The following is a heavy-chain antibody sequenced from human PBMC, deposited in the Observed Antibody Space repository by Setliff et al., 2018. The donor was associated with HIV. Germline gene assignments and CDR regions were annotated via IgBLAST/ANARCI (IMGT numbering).Heavy chain of an antibody. J-gene: IGHJ6*03. V-gene: IGHV7-4-1*02. D-gene: IGHD4-4*01. Sequence: ASVKVSCKASGYTFTSYAMNWVRQAPGQGLEWMGWINTNTGNPTYAQCFTGRFVFSLDTSVSTAYLQISSLNAEDTAVYYCARMATVYYYYMDVWGKGTTVTVSS. CDR2: INTNTGNP. CDR1: GYTFTSYA. CDR3: ARMATVYYYYMDV.